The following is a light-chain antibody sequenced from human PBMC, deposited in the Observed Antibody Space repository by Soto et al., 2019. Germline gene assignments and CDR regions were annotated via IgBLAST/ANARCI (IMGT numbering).Light chain of an antibody. Sequence: SVLAHSAGTLYLAPLEKSTLGFRASQSVSSNYLAWYQQKPGQAPRLLIYGASTRATGVPDRFSGSGSGTDFTLTISRLEPEDFAVYHCQQYGSLSWTFGQGTKVDNK. CDR1: QSVSSNY. CDR3: QQYGSLSWT. J-gene: IGKJ1*01. CDR2: GAS. V-gene: IGKV3-20*01.